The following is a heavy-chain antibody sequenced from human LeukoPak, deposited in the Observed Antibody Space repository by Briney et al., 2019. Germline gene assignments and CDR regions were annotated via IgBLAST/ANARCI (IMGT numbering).Heavy chain of an antibody. Sequence: ASVKVSCKASGGTFSSYAISWVRQAPGQGLEWMGGIIPIFGTANYAQKFQGRVTITADESTSTAYMELSSLRSEDTAVYYCARIAVPDSIYGWFDPWGQGTLVTVSS. J-gene: IGHJ5*02. CDR1: GGTFSSYA. CDR2: IIPIFGTA. V-gene: IGHV1-69*13. D-gene: IGHD2-2*01. CDR3: ARIAVPDSIYGWFDP.